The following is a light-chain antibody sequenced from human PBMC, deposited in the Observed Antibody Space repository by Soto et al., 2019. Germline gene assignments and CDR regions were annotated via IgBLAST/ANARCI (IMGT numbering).Light chain of an antibody. Sequence: EIVMTQSPATLSVSPGERATLSCRASQSVSSNLAWYQQKPGQAPRLLIYGAFTRATGIPARFSGSGSGTEFTLTISSLQSEDFAVYYCQQYNNWPPTFGQGTRLEIK. CDR3: QQYNNWPPT. CDR1: QSVSSN. CDR2: GAF. V-gene: IGKV3-15*01. J-gene: IGKJ5*01.